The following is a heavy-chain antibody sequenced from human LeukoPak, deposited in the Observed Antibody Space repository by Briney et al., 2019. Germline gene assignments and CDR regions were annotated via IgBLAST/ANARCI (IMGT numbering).Heavy chain of an antibody. CDR1: GGSISSGSHY. J-gene: IGHJ4*02. D-gene: IGHD6-19*01. CDR3: ARGGSDWSYYFDY. Sequence: SETLSLTCTVSGGSISSGSHYWSWIRQPAGTGLEWIGRIYTSGSTNYNPSLQSRGTISVDTSKNEISLKLSSLTAADTAVYYCARGGSDWSYYFDYWGLGTLVTVSS. CDR2: IYTSGST. V-gene: IGHV4-61*02.